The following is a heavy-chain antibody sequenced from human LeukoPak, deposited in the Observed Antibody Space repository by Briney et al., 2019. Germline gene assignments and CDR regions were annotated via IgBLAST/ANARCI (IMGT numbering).Heavy chain of an antibody. CDR1: GFTFSSYS. CDR3: ARDQDVAVAGTDFDY. J-gene: IGHJ4*02. Sequence: GGSLRLSCAASGFTFSSYSMNWVRQAPGKGLEWVSSISSSSSYIYYADSVKGRFTISRDNAKNSLYLQMNGLRAEDTAVYYCARDQDVAVAGTDFDYWGQGTLVTVSS. D-gene: IGHD6-19*01. CDR2: ISSSSSYI. V-gene: IGHV3-21*01.